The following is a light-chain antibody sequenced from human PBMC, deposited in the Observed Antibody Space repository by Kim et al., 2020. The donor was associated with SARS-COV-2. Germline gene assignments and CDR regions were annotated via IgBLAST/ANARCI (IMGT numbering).Light chain of an antibody. Sequence: SYELTQPPSVSVAPGKTARITCGGNNIGSKSVPWYQQKPGQAPVLVIYYDSDRPSGIPERFSGSNSGNTATLTISRVEAGDEADYYCQVWDSSSDHWVLGGGTQLTVL. CDR2: YDS. V-gene: IGLV3-21*04. CDR1: NIGSKS. J-gene: IGLJ3*02. CDR3: QVWDSSSDHWV.